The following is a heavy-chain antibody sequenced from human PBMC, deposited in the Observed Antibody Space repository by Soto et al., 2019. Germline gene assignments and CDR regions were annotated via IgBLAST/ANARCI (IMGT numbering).Heavy chain of an antibody. CDR3: AKGPAVGHYDFWSDYYLDS. D-gene: IGHD3-3*01. Sequence: GGSLRLSCAASGFTFSSCAMSWVRQAPGKGLEWLAGISHAGGSIYYADSVGGRVNVSRDNSKNTLFLQMSTLRAEDTAVYYCAKGPAVGHYDFWSDYYLDSWGQGTLVTVSS. V-gene: IGHV3-23*01. CDR2: ISHAGGSI. CDR1: GFTFSSCA. J-gene: IGHJ5*01.